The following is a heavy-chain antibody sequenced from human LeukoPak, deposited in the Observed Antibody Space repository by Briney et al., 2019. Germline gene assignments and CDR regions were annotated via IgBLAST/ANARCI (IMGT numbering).Heavy chain of an antibody. D-gene: IGHD3-22*01. Sequence: GGSLRLSCTASGFTFSSYEMNWVRQTPGKGLEWVSYISSSGSTTHYADSVKGRFTISRDNSKNSLYLQMNSLRAEDTAVYYCARDNYDSSGYYCGWGQGALVTVSS. CDR1: GFTFSSYE. J-gene: IGHJ4*02. CDR2: ISSSGSTT. CDR3: ARDNYDSSGYYCG. V-gene: IGHV3-48*03.